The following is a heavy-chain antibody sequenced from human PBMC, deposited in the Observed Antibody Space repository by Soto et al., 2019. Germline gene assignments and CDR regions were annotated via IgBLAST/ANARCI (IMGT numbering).Heavy chain of an antibody. J-gene: IGHJ4*02. Sequence: EVQLVESGGGLVKPGGSLRLSCAASGFSFSTAWMSWVRQAPGKGLEWVGRIKTATEGGTTNFAAPVKGTFTISRDDSKNMLYLQMNSLKTDDTAVYYYSTWGAYWGQGTLVTVSS. D-gene: IGHD3-16*01. CDR2: IKTATEGGTT. CDR3: STWGAY. V-gene: IGHV3-15*06. CDR1: GFSFSTAW.